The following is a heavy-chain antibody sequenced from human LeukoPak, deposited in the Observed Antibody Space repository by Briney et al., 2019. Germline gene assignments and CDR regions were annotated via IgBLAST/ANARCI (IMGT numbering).Heavy chain of an antibody. Sequence: SETLSLTCTVSGGSISSYYWSWIRQPPGKGLEWIGYIYYSGSTNYNPSLKSRVTISVDTSKNQFSLKLRSVTAADTAVYYCARVKYSGYDRTFDYWGQGTLVTVSS. V-gene: IGHV4-59*01. J-gene: IGHJ4*02. CDR3: ARVKYSGYDRTFDY. CDR1: GGSISSYY. D-gene: IGHD5-12*01. CDR2: IYYSGST.